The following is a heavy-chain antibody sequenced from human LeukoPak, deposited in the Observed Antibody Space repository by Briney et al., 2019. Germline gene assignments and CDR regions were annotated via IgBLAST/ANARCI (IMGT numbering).Heavy chain of an antibody. Sequence: PGRSLRLSCAASGFTFSSYGMHWVRQAPGKGLEWVAVIWYDGSNKYYADSVKGRFTISRDNSKNTLYLQMNSLRAEDTAVYYCAKCLRDFDWSNNWFDPWGQGTLVTVSS. CDR2: IWYDGSNK. V-gene: IGHV3-33*06. CDR1: GFTFSSYG. CDR3: AKCLRDFDWSNNWFDP. J-gene: IGHJ5*02. D-gene: IGHD3-9*01.